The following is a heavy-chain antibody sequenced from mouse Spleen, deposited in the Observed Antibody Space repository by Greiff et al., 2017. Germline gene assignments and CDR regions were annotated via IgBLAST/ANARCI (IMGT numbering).Heavy chain of an antibody. CDR3: ARWLLTFDY. J-gene: IGHJ2*01. CDR1: GFTFSSYA. CDR2: ISSGGGNT. D-gene: IGHD2-3*01. Sequence: EVKLVESGGGLVKPGGSLKLSCAASGFTFSSYAMSWVRQTPEKRLEWVATISSGGGNTYYPDSVKGRFTISRDNAKNTLYLQMSSLKSEDTAMYYCARWLLTFDYWGQGTTLTVSS. V-gene: IGHV5-9*04.